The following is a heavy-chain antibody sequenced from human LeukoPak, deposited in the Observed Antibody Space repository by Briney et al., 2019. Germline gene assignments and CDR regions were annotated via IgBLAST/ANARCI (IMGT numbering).Heavy chain of an antibody. Sequence: SETLSLTCTVSGGSISSSSYYWSWIRQPPGKGLEWIGYIYYSGSTNYNPSLKSRVTISVDTSKNQFSLKLSSVTAADTAVYYCARGLRRGAFDIWGQGTMVTVSS. J-gene: IGHJ3*02. V-gene: IGHV4-61*01. CDR1: GGSISSSSYY. CDR2: IYYSGST. CDR3: ARGLRRGAFDI.